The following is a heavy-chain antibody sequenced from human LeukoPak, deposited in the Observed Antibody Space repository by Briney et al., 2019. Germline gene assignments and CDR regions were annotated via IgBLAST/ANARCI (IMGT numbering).Heavy chain of an antibody. CDR3: ARPSSGWSNNWFDP. V-gene: IGHV3-21*01. Sequence: GGSLRLSCAASGFTFSSYSMNWVRQAPGKGLEWVSSISSSSSYIYYADSVKGRFTISRDNAKNSLYLQMNSLRAEDTAVYYCARPSSGWSNNWFDPWGQGTLVTVSS. CDR1: GFTFSSYS. D-gene: IGHD6-19*01. CDR2: ISSSSSYI. J-gene: IGHJ5*02.